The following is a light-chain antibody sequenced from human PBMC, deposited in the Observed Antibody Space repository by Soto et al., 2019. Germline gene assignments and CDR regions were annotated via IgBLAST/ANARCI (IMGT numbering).Light chain of an antibody. V-gene: IGKV1-39*01. J-gene: IGKJ1*01. Sequence: DIQVTQSPSSLSASVGDRVTITCRASQSISSYLNWYQQKPGKAPKLLIYAASSLQSGVPSRFSGSGSGTDFTLTISSLQPEDFATYYCQQSYSKTWTFGQGTKVDIK. CDR3: QQSYSKTWT. CDR1: QSISSY. CDR2: AAS.